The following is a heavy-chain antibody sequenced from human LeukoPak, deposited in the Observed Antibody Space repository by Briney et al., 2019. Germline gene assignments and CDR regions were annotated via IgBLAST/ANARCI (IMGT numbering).Heavy chain of an antibody. D-gene: IGHD3-10*01. Sequence: PGGSLRLSCAASGFTFSSYAMSWIRQAPGKGPEWVSYISSSGSTIYYADSVKGRFTISRDNAKNSLYLQMNSLRAEDTAVYYCARDGSGSYFLDYWGQGTLVTVSS. CDR3: ARDGSGSYFLDY. V-gene: IGHV3-11*01. CDR2: ISSSGSTI. J-gene: IGHJ4*02. CDR1: GFTFSSYA.